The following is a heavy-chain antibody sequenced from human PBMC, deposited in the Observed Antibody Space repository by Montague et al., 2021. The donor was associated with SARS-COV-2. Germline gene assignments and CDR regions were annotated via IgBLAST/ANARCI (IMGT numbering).Heavy chain of an antibody. CDR3: ASDFKSSYAMDV. J-gene: IGHJ6*02. CDR2: NFSSGTT. Sequence: SETLSLTCAVSGGSISTTSYYSCWIRPPPGKGLECVASNFSSGTTYYNPSLRSRVTISVQTSKNQSSLTVASVTAADTAIYYCASDFKSSYAMDVWGQGTPVIVSS. V-gene: IGHV4-39*07. CDR1: GGSISTTSYY. D-gene: IGHD1-26*01.